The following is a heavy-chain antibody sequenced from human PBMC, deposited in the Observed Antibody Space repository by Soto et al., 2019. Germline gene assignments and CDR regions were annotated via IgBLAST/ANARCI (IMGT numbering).Heavy chain of an antibody. CDR2: IYYSGST. V-gene: IGHV4-31*03. CDR3: ARAAHYSSPFRWFDP. CDR1: GGSISSGGYY. D-gene: IGHD6-13*01. Sequence: QVQLQESGPGLVKPSQTLSLTCTVSGGSISSGGYYWSWIRQHPGKCLEWIGYIYYSGSTYYNPSLKSRVTISVDTSKNKFSLKLSSVTAADTAVYYCARAAHYSSPFRWFDPWGQGTLVTVSS. J-gene: IGHJ5*02.